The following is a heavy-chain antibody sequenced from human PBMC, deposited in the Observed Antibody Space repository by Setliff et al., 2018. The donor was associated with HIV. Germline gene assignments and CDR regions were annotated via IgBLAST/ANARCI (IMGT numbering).Heavy chain of an antibody. Sequence: SETLSLPCSASGDSIRSYYWSWIRQPPGKGLEWIGYIYTGGSANYHTSPNYNPSLKRRVTISVDTSKNEFSLKLSLVTAADTAVYYCARLMEDDYWSGRYYFYGMDVWGQGTTVTVSS. CDR1: GDSIRSYY. V-gene: IGHV4-4*09. CDR3: ARLMEDDYWSGRYYFYGMDV. D-gene: IGHD3-3*01. J-gene: IGHJ6*02. CDR2: IYTGGSANYHTSP.